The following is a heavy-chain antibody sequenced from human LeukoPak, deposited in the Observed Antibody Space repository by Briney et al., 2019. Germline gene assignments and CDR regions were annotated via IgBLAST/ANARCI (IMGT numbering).Heavy chain of an antibody. CDR1: GFTFTNAW. CDR2: IKSKTDGGTT. D-gene: IGHD6-13*01. J-gene: IGHJ1*01. Sequence: GGSLRLSCASSGFTFTNAWMSWVRQAPGKGLEWVGRIKSKTDGGTTDYAAPVKGRFTISRDDSKTTLYLQMNSLKTEVTAVYYCTTVRGSSYQYFQRWGQGTLVTVSS. V-gene: IGHV3-15*01. CDR3: TTVRGSSYQYFQR.